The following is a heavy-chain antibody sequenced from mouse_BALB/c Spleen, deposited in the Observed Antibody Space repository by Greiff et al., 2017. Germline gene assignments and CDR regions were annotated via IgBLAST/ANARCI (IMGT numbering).Heavy chain of an antibody. CDR1: GFNIKDYY. V-gene: IGHV14-4*02. Sequence: VQLQQSGAELVRSGASVKLSCTASGFNIKDYYMHWVKQRHEQGLEWIGWIDPENGDTEYAPKFQGKATMTADTSSNTAYLQLSSLTSEDTAVYYCNVYYDYDGFAYWGQGTLVTVSA. CDR2: IDPENGDT. D-gene: IGHD2-4*01. J-gene: IGHJ3*01. CDR3: NVYYDYDGFAY.